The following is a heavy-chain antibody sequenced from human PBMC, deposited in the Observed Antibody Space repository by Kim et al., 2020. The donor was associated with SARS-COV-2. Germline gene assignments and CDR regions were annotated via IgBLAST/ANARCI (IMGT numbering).Heavy chain of an antibody. CDR3: ARTHYCDSSGYQPPFAF. CDR2: IYYSGST. D-gene: IGHD3-22*01. CDR1: GGSISSSSYY. J-gene: IGHJ4*02. V-gene: IGHV4-39*01. Sequence: SETLSLTCTVSGGSISSSSYYWGWIRQPPGKWLEWIGSIYYSGSTYYNPSLKSLVTISVDTSKNQFSLKLSSVTAADTAVYYCARTHYCDSSGYQPPFAFWGQGTLVTVSS.